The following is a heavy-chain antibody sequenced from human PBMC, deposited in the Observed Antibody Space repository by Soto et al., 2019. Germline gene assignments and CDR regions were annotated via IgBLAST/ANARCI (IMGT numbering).Heavy chain of an antibody. CDR2: MNPNSGNT. V-gene: IGHV1-8*01. D-gene: IGHD2-8*01. CDR1: GYTFTSYD. J-gene: IGHJ6*04. CDR3: ARVHCTNGVCPGKMDV. Sequence: ASVKVSCKASGYTFTSYDINWVRQATGQGLEWMGWMNPNSGNTGYAQKFQGRVTMTRNTSISTAYMELSSLRSEDTAVYYCARVHCTNGVCPGKMDVWGKGTTVTVSS.